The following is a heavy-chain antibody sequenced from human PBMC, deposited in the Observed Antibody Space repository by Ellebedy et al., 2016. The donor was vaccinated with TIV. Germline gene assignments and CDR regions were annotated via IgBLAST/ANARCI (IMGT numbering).Heavy chain of an antibody. CDR3: ARGGRSGSSDY. CDR1: GFTFRSHG. D-gene: IGHD3-10*01. Sequence: GGSLRLXXVASGFTFRSHGIYWVRQAPGKGLEWVAVISSDGSNKYYADSVKGRFTISRDNSKNTLYLQMNSLRTDDMAVYYWARGGRSGSSDYWGQGTLVTVSS. CDR2: ISSDGSNK. V-gene: IGHV3-30*03. J-gene: IGHJ4*02.